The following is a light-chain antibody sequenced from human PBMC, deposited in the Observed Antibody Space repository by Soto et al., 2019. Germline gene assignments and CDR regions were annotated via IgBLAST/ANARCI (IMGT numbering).Light chain of an antibody. CDR1: QSVNSAH. CDR2: AAS. Sequence: EIVLTQSPGTLSLSPGERATLSCRTSQSVNSAHLAWYRQRPGQTPSLLIYAASKRAAGTPDRFSGGVTGTDFTLTISRLEPEDFAMYFCQHYGWSPQFGQGTKLEI. V-gene: IGKV3-20*01. CDR3: QHYGWSPQ. J-gene: IGKJ2*01.